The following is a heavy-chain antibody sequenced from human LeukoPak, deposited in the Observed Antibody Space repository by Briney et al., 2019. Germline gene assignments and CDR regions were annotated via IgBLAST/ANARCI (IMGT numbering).Heavy chain of an antibody. J-gene: IGHJ3*01. V-gene: IGHV4-39*07. CDR3: ARAPRTGAWDMITFGGVIVRGDAFDF. Sequence: SETLSLTCAVSGGSLISTTYYWGWIRQPPGKELEWIGSIYYSGSTYYNPSLKSRVTVSVDMSKNQFSLQLSSVTAADTAVYYCARAPRTGAWDMITFGGVIVRGDAFDFWGQGTMVTVSS. CDR2: IYYSGST. D-gene: IGHD3-16*02. CDR1: GGSLISTTYY.